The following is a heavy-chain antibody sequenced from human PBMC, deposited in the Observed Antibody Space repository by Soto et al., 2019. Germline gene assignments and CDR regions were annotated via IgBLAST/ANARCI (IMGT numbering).Heavy chain of an antibody. CDR1: GFTFSSYA. J-gene: IGHJ6*02. V-gene: IGHV3-23*01. D-gene: IGHD3-3*01. Sequence: EVQLLESGGGLVQPGGSLRLSCAASGFTFSSYAMSWVRQAPGKGLEWVSAISGSGGSTYYADSVKGRFTISRDNSKNTLYLQMNSLRAEDTAVYYCAKDRGYDFWSGYYPSGMDVWGQGTTVTVSS. CDR3: AKDRGYDFWSGYYPSGMDV. CDR2: ISGSGGST.